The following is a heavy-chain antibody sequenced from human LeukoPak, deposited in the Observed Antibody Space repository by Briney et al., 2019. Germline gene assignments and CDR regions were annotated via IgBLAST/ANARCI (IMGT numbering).Heavy chain of an antibody. J-gene: IGHJ4*02. D-gene: IGHD1-14*01. Sequence: ASVKVSCKASGYTFTSYGISWVRQAPGQGLEWMGWISAYNGNTNYAQKFQGRVTITADESTSTAYMELSSLRSEDTAVYYCARNGRGPFDYWGQGTLVTVSS. CDR1: GYTFTSYG. CDR2: ISAYNGNT. V-gene: IGHV1-18*01. CDR3: ARNGRGPFDY.